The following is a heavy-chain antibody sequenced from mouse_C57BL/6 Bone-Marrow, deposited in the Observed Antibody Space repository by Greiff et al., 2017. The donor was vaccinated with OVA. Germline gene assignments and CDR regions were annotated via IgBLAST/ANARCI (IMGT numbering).Heavy chain of an antibody. J-gene: IGHJ4*01. D-gene: IGHD2-3*01. V-gene: IGHV1-42*01. CDR3: ARWLLRCYAMDY. CDR2: INPSTGGT. CDR1: GYSFTGYY. Sequence: VQLQQSGPELVKPGASVKISCKASGYSFTGYYMNWVKQSPEKSLEWIGEINPSTGGTTYNQKFKAKATLTVDKSSSPAYMQLKSLTSEDSAVYYCARWLLRCYAMDYWGQGTSVTVSS.